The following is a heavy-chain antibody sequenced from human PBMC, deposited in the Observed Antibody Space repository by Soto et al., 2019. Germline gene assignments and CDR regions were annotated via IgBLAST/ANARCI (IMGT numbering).Heavy chain of an antibody. J-gene: IGHJ4*02. CDR2: IKSKTDGGTT. CDR1: GFTFSNAW. V-gene: IGHV3-15*07. Sequence: AGGSLRLSCAASGFTFSNAWMNWVRQAPGKGLEWVGRIKSKTDGGTTDYAAPVKGRFTISRDDSKNTLYLQMNSLKTEDTAVYYCTTDMIAALLLFGYWGQGTLVTVSS. CDR3: TTDMIAALLLFGY. D-gene: IGHD6-6*01.